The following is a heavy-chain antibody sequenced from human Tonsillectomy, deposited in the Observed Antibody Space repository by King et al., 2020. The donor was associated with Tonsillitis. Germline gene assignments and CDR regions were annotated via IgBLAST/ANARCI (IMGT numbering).Heavy chain of an antibody. V-gene: IGHV3-23*04. CDR2: LSGSGDTT. CDR3: TKGKHSSSWYFFDF. CDR1: EFTFSACA. J-gene: IGHJ4*02. Sequence: VQLVESGGGLVQPGGSLRLSCAASEFTFSACAMSWVRQAPGKGLEWVSALSGSGDTTYSADSVKGRFTISRDNSKNTLYLEMSGLRADDTAVYYCTKGKHSSSWYFFDFWGLGTLVTVSS. D-gene: IGHD6-13*01.